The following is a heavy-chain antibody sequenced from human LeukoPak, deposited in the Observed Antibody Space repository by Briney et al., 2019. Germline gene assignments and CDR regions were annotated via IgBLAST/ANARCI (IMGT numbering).Heavy chain of an antibody. V-gene: IGHV4-61*10. CDR3: ARLGREAFDI. Sequence: SETLSLTCTVSGDSISSRSYYWSWFRQPAGKGLEWIGYIYYSGSTNYNPSLKSRVTISVDTSKNQFSLKLSSVTAADTAVYYCARLGREAFDIWGQGTMVTVSS. J-gene: IGHJ3*02. CDR2: IYYSGST. CDR1: GDSISSRSYY.